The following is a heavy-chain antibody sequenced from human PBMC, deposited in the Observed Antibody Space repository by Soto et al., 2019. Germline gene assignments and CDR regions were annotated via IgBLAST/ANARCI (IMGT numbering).Heavy chain of an antibody. CDR2: IVPIFGTA. V-gene: IGHV1-69*13. D-gene: IGHD3-22*01. CDR3: ARDLKRYYDSSGYGYYYYGMDV. CDR1: GGTFSSYA. J-gene: IGHJ6*02. Sequence: SVKVSCKASGGTFSSYAISWVRQAPGQGLEWMGGIVPIFGTANYAQKFQGRVTITADESTSTAYMELSSLRSEDTAVYYCARDLKRYYDSSGYGYYYYGMDVWGQGTTVTVSS.